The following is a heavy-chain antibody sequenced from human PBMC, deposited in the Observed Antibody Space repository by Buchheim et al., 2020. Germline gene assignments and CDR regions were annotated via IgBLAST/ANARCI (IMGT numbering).Heavy chain of an antibody. CDR1: GFTFSSYG. Sequence: QEQLVESGGGVVQPGRSLRLSCAASGFTFSSYGMHWVRQAPGKGLEWVAFITHDEKNKYYADSVKGRFSTSRDNSRNTLYLQIDSLRVDDTAVYYCAKAPLPYGSGWYLVNWGQGTLITVSS. J-gene: IGHJ4*02. CDR3: AKAPLPYGSGWYLVN. CDR2: ITHDEKNK. D-gene: IGHD6-19*01. V-gene: IGHV3-30*18.